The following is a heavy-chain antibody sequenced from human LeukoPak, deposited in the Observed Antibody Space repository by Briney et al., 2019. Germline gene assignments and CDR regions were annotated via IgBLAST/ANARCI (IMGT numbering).Heavy chain of an antibody. Sequence: PGGSLRLSCAASGNYWMHWVRQAPGKGLVWVSHINSDGSWTSYADSVKGRFTISKDNAKNTVYLQMNSLRAEDTAVYYCARETLGYDYWGQGTLVTVSS. D-gene: IGHD5-18*01. J-gene: IGHJ4*02. CDR3: ARETLGYDY. CDR1: GNYW. CDR2: INSDGSWT. V-gene: IGHV3-74*01.